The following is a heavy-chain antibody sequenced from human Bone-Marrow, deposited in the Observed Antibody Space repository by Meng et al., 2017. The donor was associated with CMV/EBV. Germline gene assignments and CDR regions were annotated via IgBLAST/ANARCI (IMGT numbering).Heavy chain of an antibody. D-gene: IGHD3-22*01. CDR3: ARGFPAAYDSSALDY. Sequence: ASVKVSCKASGYTFTSYYMHWVRQAPGQGLEWMGIINPSGGSTSYAQKFQGRVTMTRDTSTSTVYMELSSLRSEDTAVYYCARGFPAAYDSSALDYWGQGTLVTVSS. CDR1: GYTFTSYY. CDR2: INPSGGST. J-gene: IGHJ4*02. V-gene: IGHV1-46*01.